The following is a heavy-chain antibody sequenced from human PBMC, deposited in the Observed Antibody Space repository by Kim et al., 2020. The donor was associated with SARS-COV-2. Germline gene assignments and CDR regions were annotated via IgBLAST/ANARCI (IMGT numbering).Heavy chain of an antibody. D-gene: IGHD2-2*02. CDR2: ISDDGNNK. Sequence: GGSLRLSCAASGFTFSNSAMHWVRQAPGKGLEWVAIISDDGNNKDYADSVKGRFTISRDNSKDTMYLQVNSLRAEDTAVYYCARTRDCSTTNCYRDFDYWVQGTLVTVSS. CDR1: GFTFSNSA. J-gene: IGHJ4*02. CDR3: ARTRDCSTTNCYRDFDY. V-gene: IGHV3-30*14.